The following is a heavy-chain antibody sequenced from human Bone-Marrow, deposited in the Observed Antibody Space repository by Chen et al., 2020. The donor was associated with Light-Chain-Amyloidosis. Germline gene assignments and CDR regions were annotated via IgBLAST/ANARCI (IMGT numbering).Heavy chain of an antibody. D-gene: IGHD5-12*01. V-gene: IGHV5-51*01. J-gene: IGHJ4*02. CDR2: IYPDDSDA. CDR1: GYTFPNYW. CDR3: ARRRDGYNFDY. Sequence: EVQLEQSGPEVKKPGESLKISCKGSGYTFPNYWIGWVRQMPGKGLEWMGVIYPDDSDARYSPSLEGQVTIADDKSITTAYLQWRSLKASDTDMYYCARRRDGYNFDYWGQGTLVTVSS.